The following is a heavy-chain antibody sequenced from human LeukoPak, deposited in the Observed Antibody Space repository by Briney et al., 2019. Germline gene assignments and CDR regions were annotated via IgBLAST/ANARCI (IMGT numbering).Heavy chain of an antibody. Sequence: GGSLRLSCAASGFTFSTYAMLWVRQAPGQGLEWVAVISYGGSNKYYADSVTGRFTISRDNAKNSLYLQMNSLRAEDTAVYYCSDVSGSYWGQGTLVTVSS. CDR2: ISYGGSNK. CDR1: GFTFSTYA. D-gene: IGHD3-10*01. CDR3: SDVSGSY. J-gene: IGHJ4*02. V-gene: IGHV3-30-3*01.